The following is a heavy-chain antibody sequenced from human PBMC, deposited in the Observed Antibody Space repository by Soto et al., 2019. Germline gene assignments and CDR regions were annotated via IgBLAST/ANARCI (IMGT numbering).Heavy chain of an antibody. CDR2: ISYDGSNK. V-gene: IGHV3-30-3*01. D-gene: IGHD2-15*01. CDR1: GFTFSSYA. CDR3: ARLYCSGGSCYSDY. Sequence: GSLRLSCAASGFTFSSYAMHWVRQAPGKGLEWVAVISYDGSNKYYADSVKGRFTISRDNSKNTLYLQMNSLRAEDTAVYYCARLYCSGGSCYSDYWGQGTLVTVSS. J-gene: IGHJ4*02.